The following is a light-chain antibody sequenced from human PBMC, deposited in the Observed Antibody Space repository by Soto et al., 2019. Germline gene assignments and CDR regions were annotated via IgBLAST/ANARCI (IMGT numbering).Light chain of an antibody. V-gene: IGLV2-14*01. CDR2: EVS. CDR3: SSYTSSSTLA. Sequence: QSVLTQPASVSGSPGQSITISCTGTSSDVGGYNYVSWYQQHPGKAPKLMIYEVSNRPSGVSNRFSGSKSGNTASLTISGLQAEEEAAYYCSSYTSSSTLAFGTGTKVT. J-gene: IGLJ1*01. CDR1: SSDVGGYNY.